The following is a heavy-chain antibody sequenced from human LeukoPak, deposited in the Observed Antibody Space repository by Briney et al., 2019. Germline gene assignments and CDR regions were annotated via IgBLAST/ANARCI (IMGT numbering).Heavy chain of an antibody. CDR3: AREMATKAYVIDY. D-gene: IGHD5-24*01. Sequence: GASVKVSCKASGYTFTSYDINWVRQATGQGLEWMGWMNPNSGNTGYAQKFQGRVTMTRNTSISTACMELSSLRSEDTAVYYCAREMATKAYVIDYWGQGTLVTVSS. J-gene: IGHJ4*02. V-gene: IGHV1-8*01. CDR2: MNPNSGNT. CDR1: GYTFTSYD.